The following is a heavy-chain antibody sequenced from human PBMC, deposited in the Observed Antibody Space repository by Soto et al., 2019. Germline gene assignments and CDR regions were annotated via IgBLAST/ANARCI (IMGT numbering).Heavy chain of an antibody. J-gene: IGHJ6*02. CDR2: IIPISDTT. CDR3: ARSQGSSTSLEIYYYYYYGMDV. V-gene: IGHV1-69*01. D-gene: IGHD2-2*01. CDR1: GGTFSSYA. Sequence: QVQLVQSGAEVKKPGSSVKVSCKASGGTFSSYAISWVRQAPGQGLEWMGGIIPISDTTNYAQKFQGRVTSTADESTSTAYMELRSLRSEDTAVYYCARSQGSSTSLEIYYYYYYGMDVGGQGTTVTVSS.